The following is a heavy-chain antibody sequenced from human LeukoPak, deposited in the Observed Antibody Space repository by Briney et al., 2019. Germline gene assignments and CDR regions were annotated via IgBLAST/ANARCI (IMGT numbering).Heavy chain of an antibody. CDR2: INPSGGST. Sequence: ASVKVSCKASGYTFTSYYMHWVRQAPGQGLEWMGIINPSGGSTSYAQKFQGRVTMTRDTSTSTVYMELSSLRSEDTAVYYCARDFSAWETTLPLDYWGQGTLVTVSS. CDR1: GYTFTSYY. V-gene: IGHV1-46*01. CDR3: ARDFSAWETTLPLDY. D-gene: IGHD1-7*01. J-gene: IGHJ4*02.